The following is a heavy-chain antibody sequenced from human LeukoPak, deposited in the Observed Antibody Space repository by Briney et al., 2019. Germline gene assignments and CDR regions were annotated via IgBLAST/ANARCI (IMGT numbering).Heavy chain of an antibody. CDR2: ISHSGTT. CDR3: ARGLGSTSFDP. J-gene: IGHJ5*02. Sequence: SETLSLTCTVSGGSISSGGYYWSWIRQPPGKGLEWIGYISHSGTTYYNPSLRSGVTISVDRSKNQFSLKLGSVTAADTAVYYCARGLGSTSFDPWGQGTLVTVSS. CDR1: GGSISSGGYY. V-gene: IGHV4-30-2*01. D-gene: IGHD2-2*01.